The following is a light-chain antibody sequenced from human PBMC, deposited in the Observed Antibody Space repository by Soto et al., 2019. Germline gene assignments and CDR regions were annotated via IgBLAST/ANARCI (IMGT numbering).Light chain of an antibody. CDR3: QQHYVYWT. J-gene: IGKJ1*01. Sequence: DIQMTQSPSTLSASVGDRVTITCRASQSVSGWLAWYQQKPGKAPKLLIYKASSLESGVPSRFSGSGFGTEFTLTISSLQPDDFATYYCQQHYVYWTFGQGTKVEVK. CDR2: KAS. V-gene: IGKV1-5*03. CDR1: QSVSGW.